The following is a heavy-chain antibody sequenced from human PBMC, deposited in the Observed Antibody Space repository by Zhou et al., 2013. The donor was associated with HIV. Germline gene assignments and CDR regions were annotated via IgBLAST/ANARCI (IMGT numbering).Heavy chain of an antibody. Sequence: QVQLVQSGAEVKKPGSSVKVSCKASGGAFSRYAINWVRQAPGQGLEWMGGIIPMLGSQNYAQKFKGRVTITSDELTNTVYMEMNSLRSEDTAVYFCLGIRDWVGTTTTAFGVVIVWGQGTLVTVSS. J-gene: IGHJ4*02. V-gene: IGHV1-69*05. CDR2: IIPMLGSQ. D-gene: IGHD3-3*01. CDR1: GGAFSRYA. CDR3: LGIRDWVGTTTTAFGVVIV.